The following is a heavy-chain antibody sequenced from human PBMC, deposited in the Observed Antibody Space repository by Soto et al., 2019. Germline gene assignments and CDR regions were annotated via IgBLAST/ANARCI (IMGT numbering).Heavy chain of an antibody. CDR1: GYTFTTYD. V-gene: IGHV1-8*01. Sequence: ASVKVSCKASGYTFTTYDISWVRQATGQGLEWMGWMNPYSGNTGYAQKFQGRVTVTRNTSIGTVYMELSGLRPDDTAVYYCARRKERSGPHYFDYWGQGSQVTSPQ. CDR3: ARRKERSGPHYFDY. J-gene: IGHJ4*02. D-gene: IGHD6-25*01. CDR2: MNPYSGNT.